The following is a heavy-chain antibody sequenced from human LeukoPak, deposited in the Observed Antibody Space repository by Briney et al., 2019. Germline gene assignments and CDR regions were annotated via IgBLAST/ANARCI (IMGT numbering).Heavy chain of an antibody. CDR3: ARVEYYYDSSGYYYIDY. J-gene: IGHJ4*02. CDR2: IWYDGSNK. D-gene: IGHD3-22*01. CDR1: GFTFSSYA. V-gene: IGHV3-33*08. Sequence: PGGSLRLSCAASGFTFSSYAMSWVRQAPGKGLEWVAVIWYDGSNKYYADSVKGRFTISRDNSKNTLYLQMNSLRAEDTAVYYCARVEYYYDSSGYYYIDYWGQGTLVTVSS.